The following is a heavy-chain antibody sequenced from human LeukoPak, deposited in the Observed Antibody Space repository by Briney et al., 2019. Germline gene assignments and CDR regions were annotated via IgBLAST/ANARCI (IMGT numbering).Heavy chain of an antibody. CDR3: ARKALTGSHSGAFDF. V-gene: IGHV3-48*04. D-gene: IGHD1-26*01. Sequence: PGGSLRLSCAVSGFTFSSHAMNWVRQAPGKGLEWVASISTDSRTIHYADSVKGQFTISRDNAGYSLYLHMNNLRAEDTAVYYCARKALTGSHSGAFDFWGQGTLVIVSS. CDR2: ISTDSRTI. J-gene: IGHJ3*01. CDR1: GFTFSSHA.